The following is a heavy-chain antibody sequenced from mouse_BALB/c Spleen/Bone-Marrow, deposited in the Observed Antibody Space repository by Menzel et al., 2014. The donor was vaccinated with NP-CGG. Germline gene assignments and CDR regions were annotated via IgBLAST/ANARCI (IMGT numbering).Heavy chain of an antibody. J-gene: IGHJ1*01. CDR1: GFTFGDFY. CDR3: ARDYYGSSYWYFDV. Sequence: EVQRVESGGGLVQPGGSLRLSCATSGFTFGDFYMEWVRQPPGKRLEWIAASRNKANDYTTEYSASVKGRFIVSRDTSQSILYLQMNALRAEDTAIYYCARDYYGSSYWYFDVWGAGTTVTVSS. CDR2: SRNKANDYTT. D-gene: IGHD1-1*01. V-gene: IGHV7-1*02.